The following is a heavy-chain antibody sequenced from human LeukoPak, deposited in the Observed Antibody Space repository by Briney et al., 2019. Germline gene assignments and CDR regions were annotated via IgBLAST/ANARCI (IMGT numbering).Heavy chain of an antibody. Sequence: GGSLRLSCAASGFTFSSYGMHWVRQAPGKGLEWVAFIRYDGSNKYYADSVKGRFTISRDNSKNTLYLQMNSLRAEDTAVYYCAKDSRAHYYGSGSWGYWGQGTLVTVSS. J-gene: IGHJ4*02. CDR2: IRYDGSNK. CDR3: AKDSRAHYYGSGSWGY. CDR1: GFTFSSYG. V-gene: IGHV3-30*02. D-gene: IGHD3-10*01.